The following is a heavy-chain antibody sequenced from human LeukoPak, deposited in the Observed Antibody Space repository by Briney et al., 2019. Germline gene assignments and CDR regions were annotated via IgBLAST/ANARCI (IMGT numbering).Heavy chain of an antibody. CDR2: INWNGGST. CDR1: GFIFDDFG. D-gene: IGHD6-13*01. CDR3: AILTGYSSQ. J-gene: IGHJ4*02. Sequence: GGSLRLSCAASGFIFDDFGMSWVRQAPGKGLEWVSGINWNGGSTGYADSVKGRFTISRDYAKSSLYLQMNSLRAEDTALYYCAILTGYSSQWGQGTLVTVSS. V-gene: IGHV3-20*04.